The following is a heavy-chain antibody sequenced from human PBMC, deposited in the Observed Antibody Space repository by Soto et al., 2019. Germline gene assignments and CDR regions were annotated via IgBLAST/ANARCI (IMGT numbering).Heavy chain of an antibody. Sequence: GGSLRLSCSASGFIFSMFAMHWVRQAPGKGLEWVAVAPSDGSHIYYADSVKGRFTISRDNSKNMLYLQMNSLRPDDTAVYYCASIYSKGPYFDYWGQGTLVTVSS. CDR1: GFIFSMFA. V-gene: IGHV3-30-3*01. CDR2: APSDGSHI. CDR3: ASIYSKGPYFDY. D-gene: IGHD4-4*01. J-gene: IGHJ4*02.